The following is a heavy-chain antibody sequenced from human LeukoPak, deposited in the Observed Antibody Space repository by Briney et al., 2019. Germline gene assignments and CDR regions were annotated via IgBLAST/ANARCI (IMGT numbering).Heavy chain of an antibody. J-gene: IGHJ6*02. V-gene: IGHV3-30*18. CDR3: AKDRAGLWFGESTYYYYYGMDV. CDR2: ISYDGSNK. CDR1: GFTFSSYG. Sequence: GGSLRLSCAASGFTFSSYGMHWVRQAPGKGLEWVAVISYDGSNKYYADSVKGRFTISRDNSKNTLYLRMNSLRAEDTAVYYCAKDRAGLWFGESTYYYYYGMDVWGQGTTVTVSS. D-gene: IGHD3-10*01.